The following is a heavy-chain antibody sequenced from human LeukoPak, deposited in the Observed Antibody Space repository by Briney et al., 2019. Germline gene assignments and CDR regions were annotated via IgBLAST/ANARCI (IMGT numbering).Heavy chain of an antibody. V-gene: IGHV2-5*02. Sequence: SGPTLVKPTQTLTLTCTFSGFSLSTSGVGVGWIRQPPGKALEWLALIYWDDDKRYSPSLKSRLTITKDTSKNQVVLTMTNMDSVDTATYYCAHLSPTYYYDSSGFHNWFDPWGQGTLVTVSS. CDR2: IYWDDDK. J-gene: IGHJ5*02. D-gene: IGHD3-22*01. CDR3: AHLSPTYYYDSSGFHNWFDP. CDR1: GFSLSTSGVG.